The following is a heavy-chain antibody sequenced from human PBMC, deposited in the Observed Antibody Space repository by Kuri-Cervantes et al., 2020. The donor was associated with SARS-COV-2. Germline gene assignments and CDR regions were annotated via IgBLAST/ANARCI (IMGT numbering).Heavy chain of an antibody. J-gene: IGHJ4*02. CDR2: ISAYNGNT. CDR1: GYTLTSYG. Sequence: SCKASGYTLTSYGISWVRPAPGQGLEWMGWISAYNGNTNYAQKFQGWVTMTRDTSISTAYMELSRLRSDDTAVYYCARGKSGIVVVPAAKGNSFDYWGQGTLVTVSS. CDR3: ARGKSGIVVVPAAKGNSFDY. V-gene: IGHV1-18*01. D-gene: IGHD2-2*01.